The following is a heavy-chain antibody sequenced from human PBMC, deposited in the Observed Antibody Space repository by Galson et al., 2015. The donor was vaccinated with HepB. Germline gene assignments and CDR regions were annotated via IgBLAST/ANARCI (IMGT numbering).Heavy chain of an antibody. CDR3: ARPTYNDFWSDYYRKMVGFDP. Sequence: SVKVSCKASGGTFSSYAISWVRQAPGQGLEWMGGIIPIFGATNYAQKFQGRVTITADESTSTAYMELSSLRSEDTAVYYCARPTYNDFWSDYYRKMVGFDPWGQGTLVTVAS. J-gene: IGHJ5*02. D-gene: IGHD3-3*01. CDR1: GGTFSSYA. CDR2: IIPIFGAT. V-gene: IGHV1-69*13.